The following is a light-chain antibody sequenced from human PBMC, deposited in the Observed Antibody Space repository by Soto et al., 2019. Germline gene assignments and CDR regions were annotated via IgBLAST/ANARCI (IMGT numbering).Light chain of an antibody. J-gene: IGLJ2*01. CDR2: EVS. CDR1: SSDVGGYNY. V-gene: IGLV2-14*01. CDR3: SSYTSSSTLV. Sequence: QSLLTQPACVSGSPGQSSTISCTGTSSDVGGYNYVSWYQQHPGKAPKLMIYEVSNRPSGVSNRFSGSKSGNTASLTISGLQAEDEADYYCSSYTSSSTLVFGGGTKLTVL.